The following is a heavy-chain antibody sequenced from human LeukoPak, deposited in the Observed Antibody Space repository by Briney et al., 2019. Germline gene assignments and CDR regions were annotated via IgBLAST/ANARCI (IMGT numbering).Heavy chain of an antibody. Sequence: PGGSLRLSCAASGFTFSSYSMNWVRQAPGKGLVWVSRINSDGSGTTYADSVKGRFTISRDNARNTLYLQMNSLRAEDTAVYYCTRLMTTVTTAAFDIWGQGTMVTVSS. CDR2: INSDGSGT. CDR3: TRLMTTVTTAAFDI. V-gene: IGHV3-74*01. CDR1: GFTFSSYS. J-gene: IGHJ3*02. D-gene: IGHD4-17*01.